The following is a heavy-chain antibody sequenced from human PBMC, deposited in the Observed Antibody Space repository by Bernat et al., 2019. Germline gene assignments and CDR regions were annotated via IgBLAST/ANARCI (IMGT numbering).Heavy chain of an antibody. CDR2: IRSKANSYAT. CDR1: GFTFSGSA. Sequence: EVQLVESGGGLVQPGGSLKLSCAASGFTFSGSAMHWVRQASGKGLEWVGHIRSKANSYATAYAESVKGRFTISRDDSKNTAYLQMNSLKTEDTAVYYCTRPGWNSGLDYWGQGNLVNVSS. CDR3: TRPGWNSGLDY. V-gene: IGHV3-73*02. D-gene: IGHD1-7*01. J-gene: IGHJ4*02.